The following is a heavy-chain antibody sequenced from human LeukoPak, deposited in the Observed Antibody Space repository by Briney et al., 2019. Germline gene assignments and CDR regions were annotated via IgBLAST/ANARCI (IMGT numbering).Heavy chain of an antibody. CDR1: GFTFSSYS. CDR3: ARVHLTSFDY. V-gene: IGHV3-30*03. CDR2: ISYDGSNK. Sequence: GGSLRLSCAASGFTFSSYSMNWVRQAPGKGLEWVAVISYDGSNKYYADSVKGRFTISRDNSKNTLYLQMNSLRAEDTAVYYCARVHLTSFDYWGQGTLVTVSS. D-gene: IGHD2-2*01. J-gene: IGHJ4*02.